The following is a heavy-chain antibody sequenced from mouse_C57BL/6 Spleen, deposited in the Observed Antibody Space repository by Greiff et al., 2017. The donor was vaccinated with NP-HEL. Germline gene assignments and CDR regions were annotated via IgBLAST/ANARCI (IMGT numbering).Heavy chain of an antibody. Sequence: EVKVVESGGGLVQPGGSMKLSCVASGFTFSNYWMNWVRQSPEKGLEWVAQIRLKSDNYATHYAESVKGRFTISRDDSKSSVYLQMNNVRAEDNGIYYCTGLNWDEGDYWGKGTTLTVSS. J-gene: IGHJ2*01. CDR2: IRLKSDNYAT. CDR3: TGLNWDEGDY. V-gene: IGHV6-3*01. CDR1: GFTFSNYW. D-gene: IGHD4-1*01.